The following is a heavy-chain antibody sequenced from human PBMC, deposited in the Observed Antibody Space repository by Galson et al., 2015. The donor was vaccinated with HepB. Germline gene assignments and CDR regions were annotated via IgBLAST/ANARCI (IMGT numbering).Heavy chain of an antibody. CDR3: AKEGYDSSGYYFFPIDY. J-gene: IGHJ4*02. Sequence: SLRLSCAASGFPFSVYGVHWVRQAPGKGLEWVAFIRNDGSNKYYADSVKGRFTISRDNSKNTLYLQMKSLRAEDTAVYYCAKEGYDSSGYYFFPIDYCGQGTLVTVSS. CDR2: IRNDGSNK. V-gene: IGHV3-30*02. D-gene: IGHD3-22*01. CDR1: GFPFSVYG.